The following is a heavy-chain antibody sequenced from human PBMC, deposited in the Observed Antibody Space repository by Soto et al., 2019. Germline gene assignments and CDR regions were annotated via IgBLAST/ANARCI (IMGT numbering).Heavy chain of an antibody. Sequence: QVQLQESGPGLVKPSETLSLTCTVSGGSITRDYWSWIRQSPGKGLEWIGYIYHSGTTNYNPSLKNRVTISVDTSKNQFSLKLSSVTAADTAVYYCAREWDGLNVWGQGTRVTVSS. J-gene: IGHJ6*02. CDR2: IYHSGTT. CDR3: AREWDGLNV. V-gene: IGHV4-59*12. CDR1: GGSITRDY. D-gene: IGHD1-26*01.